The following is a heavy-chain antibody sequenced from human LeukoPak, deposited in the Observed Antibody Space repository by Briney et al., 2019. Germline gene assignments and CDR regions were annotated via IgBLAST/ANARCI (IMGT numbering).Heavy chain of an antibody. CDR3: ANHPQYYGSSGYSEH. CDR2: MNPNSGNT. CDR1: GYTFTSYD. J-gene: IGHJ4*02. V-gene: IGHV1-8*01. D-gene: IGHD3-22*01. Sequence: ASVKVSCKASGYTFTSYDINWVRQATGQGLEWMGWMNPNSGNTGYAQRFQGRVTMTRNTSISTAYMELSSLRSDDTAVYYCANHPQYYGSSGYSEHWGQGTLVTVSS.